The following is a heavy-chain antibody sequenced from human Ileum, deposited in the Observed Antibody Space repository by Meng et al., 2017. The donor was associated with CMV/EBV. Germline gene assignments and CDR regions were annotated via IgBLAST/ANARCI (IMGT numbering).Heavy chain of an antibody. Sequence: QVEWGQSWDEVKKPGASVKVSCKASGFTFSDYHIHWVRQAPGQGLEWMGVINPRDNSVHYAQKLQGRVIMTRDTSTSTVYMELSSLRSEDTAVYYCARDTSVYDLSWWIDPWGQGTLVTVSS. CDR2: INPRDNSV. CDR3: ARDTSVYDLSWWIDP. V-gene: IGHV1-46*01. J-gene: IGHJ5*02. CDR1: GFTFSDYH. D-gene: IGHD5/OR15-5a*01.